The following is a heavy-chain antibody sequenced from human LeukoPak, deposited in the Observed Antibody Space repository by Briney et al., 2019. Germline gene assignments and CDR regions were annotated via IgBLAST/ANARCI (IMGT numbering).Heavy chain of an antibody. V-gene: IGHV3-74*01. CDR3: ARVSSLWSFDY. J-gene: IGHJ4*02. D-gene: IGHD3-10*01. CDR2: ISPDGSRT. Sequence: GGSLRLSCAASGFTFSTHWMHWVRQTPGKGLVWVSRISPDGSRTAYANSVKGRFTISRDNARDTLYLQLNSLGAEDTAVYYCARVSSLWSFDYWGQGTLVTVSS. CDR1: GFTFSTHW.